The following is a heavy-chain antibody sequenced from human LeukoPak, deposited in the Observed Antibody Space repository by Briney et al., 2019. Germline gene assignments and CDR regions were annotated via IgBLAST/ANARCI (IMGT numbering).Heavy chain of an antibody. CDR2: ISYDGSNK. Sequence: GGSLRLSCAASGFTFSSYAMHWVRQAPGKGLEWVAVISYDGSNKYYADSVKGRFTISRDNSKNTLYLQMNSLRAEDTAVYYCASTFYDSSGYHYYGMDVWGQGTTVTVSS. V-gene: IGHV3-30-3*01. CDR1: GFTFSSYA. CDR3: ASTFYDSSGYHYYGMDV. D-gene: IGHD3-22*01. J-gene: IGHJ6*02.